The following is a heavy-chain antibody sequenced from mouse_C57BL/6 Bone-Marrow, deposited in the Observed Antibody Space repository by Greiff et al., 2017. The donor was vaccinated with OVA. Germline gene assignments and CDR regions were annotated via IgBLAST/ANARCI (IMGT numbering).Heavy chain of an antibody. J-gene: IGHJ1*03. CDR2: IDPENGDT. Sequence: VQLKQSGAELVRPGASVKLSCTASGFNIKDDYMHWVKQRPEQGLEWIGWIDPENGDTEYASKFQGKATITADTSSNTAYLQLSSLTSEDTAVYYGPTSDYDGDWYFEVWGTGTPVTVSP. CDR1: GFNIKDDY. V-gene: IGHV14-4*01. D-gene: IGHD2-4*01. CDR3: PTSDYDGDWYFEV.